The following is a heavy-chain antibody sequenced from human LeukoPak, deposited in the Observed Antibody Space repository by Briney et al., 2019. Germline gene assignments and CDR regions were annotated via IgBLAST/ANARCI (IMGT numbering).Heavy chain of an antibody. J-gene: IGHJ5*02. CDR3: ARSEDCGSSSCYWFDP. Sequence: PSETLSLTCAVYGGSLSGYYWSWIRQSPGKGLEWIGEINRGGITKYNPSLKSRVTISLGTSYNQFSLKSTSVTAADTAMYYCARSEDCGSSSCYWFDPWGQGTLVTVSS. D-gene: IGHD2-2*01. CDR2: INRGGIT. CDR1: GGSLSGYY. V-gene: IGHV4-34*01.